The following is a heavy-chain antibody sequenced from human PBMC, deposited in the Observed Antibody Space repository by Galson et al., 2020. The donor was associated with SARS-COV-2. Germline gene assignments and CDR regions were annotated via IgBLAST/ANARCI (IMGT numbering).Heavy chain of an antibody. Sequence: ASVKVSCRTSGYTFTTYYIHWVRQAPGQGLEWMGVINPSDASTAFAQKFQDRVTMTRDTSTKTIYMELSSLKSDDTAIYYCARFDTGTDGAFDVWGQGTMVTVSS. CDR2: INPSDAST. V-gene: IGHV1-46*01. CDR3: ARFDTGTDGAFDV. CDR1: GYTFTTYY. J-gene: IGHJ3*01. D-gene: IGHD1-1*01.